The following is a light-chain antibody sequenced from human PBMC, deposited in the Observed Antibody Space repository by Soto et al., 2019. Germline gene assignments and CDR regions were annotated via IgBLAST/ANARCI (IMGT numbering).Light chain of an antibody. Sequence: QSVLTQPASVSGSRGQSITISCTGTSSDVGGYNYVSWYQQHPGKAHKLIIYEVSNRPTGVSNRFSGSKPGHTASLTISGLQSEDEADYFCTSYTSSSTLDVFGTGTKVTVL. CDR3: TSYTSSSTLDV. CDR2: EVS. J-gene: IGLJ1*01. CDR1: SSDVGGYNY. V-gene: IGLV2-14*01.